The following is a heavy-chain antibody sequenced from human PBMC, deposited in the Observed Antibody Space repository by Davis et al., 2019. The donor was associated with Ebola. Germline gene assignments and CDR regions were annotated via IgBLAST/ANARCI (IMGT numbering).Heavy chain of an antibody. CDR1: GYTFTSYG. D-gene: IGHD1-26*01. J-gene: IGHJ3*02. CDR3: ARTSIVGTTTTASDI. Sequence: ASVKVSCKASGYTFTSYGISWVRQAPGQGLEWMGWISGYNGNTQYAQKLQGRVTMTTETSTSTAYMELRSLRSDDTAVYFCARTSIVGTTTTASDIWGQGTLVTVSS. V-gene: IGHV1-18*01. CDR2: ISGYNGNT.